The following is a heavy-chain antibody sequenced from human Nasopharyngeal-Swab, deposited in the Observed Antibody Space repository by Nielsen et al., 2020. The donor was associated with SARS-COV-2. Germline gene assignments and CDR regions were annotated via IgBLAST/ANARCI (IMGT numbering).Heavy chain of an antibody. J-gene: IGHJ2*01. CDR1: GFIFSNYN. D-gene: IGHD6-13*01. V-gene: IGHV3-48*04. Sequence: CVAYGFIFSNYNMNWVRQAPGKGLEWVSYIGVTSSTRYYADSLRGRFTISRDNAKNSLYLQMNSLRAEDTAVYYCARGGSSWPHWYFDLWGRGTLVTVSS. CDR2: IGVTSSTR. CDR3: ARGGSSWPHWYFDL.